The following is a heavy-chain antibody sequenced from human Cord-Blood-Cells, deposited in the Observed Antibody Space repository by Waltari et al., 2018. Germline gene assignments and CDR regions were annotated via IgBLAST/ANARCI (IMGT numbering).Heavy chain of an antibody. V-gene: IGHV4-34*01. CDR2: INHSGST. J-gene: IGHJ4*02. CDR3: ARGLTMVRGVMRDY. CDR1: GGSFSGYY. Sequence: QVQLQQWGAGLLKPSETLSLTCAVYGGSFSGYYWSWIRQPPGKGLEWIGEINHSGSTNYNPSLKSRVTISVDTSKNQFSLKLSSVTAADTAVYYCARGLTMVRGVMRDYWGQGTLVTVSS. D-gene: IGHD3-10*01.